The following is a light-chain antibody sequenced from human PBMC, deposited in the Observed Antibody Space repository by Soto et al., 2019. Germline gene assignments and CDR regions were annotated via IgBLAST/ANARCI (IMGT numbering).Light chain of an antibody. V-gene: IGKV1-6*01. CDR1: QGIRND. CDR3: QQYNSHST. CDR2: AAS. Sequence: AIRMTQSPSSLSASVGDRVTITCRASQGIRNDLGWYQQKPGKAPKXLIYAASSLQSGDPSRFSGSGSGTEFTLTISSLQPDDFATYYCQQYNSHSTFGQGTRLEIK. J-gene: IGKJ5*01.